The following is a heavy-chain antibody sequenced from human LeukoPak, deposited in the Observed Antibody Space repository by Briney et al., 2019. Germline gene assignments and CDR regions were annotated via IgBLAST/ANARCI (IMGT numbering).Heavy chain of an antibody. J-gene: IGHJ2*01. Sequence: PSETLSLTCTVSGGSISSYYWSWIRQPAGEGLEWIGRIYARRTNNYNPSLKSRFTMSGDTSKTQFSLKLSSVTATYTAVYSCARDPQRVDPGPTPMSVNLWGRGTLVTVSS. CDR2: IYARRTN. V-gene: IGHV4-4*07. CDR3: ARDPQRVDPGPTPMSVNL. CDR1: GGSISSYY. D-gene: IGHD3-10*02.